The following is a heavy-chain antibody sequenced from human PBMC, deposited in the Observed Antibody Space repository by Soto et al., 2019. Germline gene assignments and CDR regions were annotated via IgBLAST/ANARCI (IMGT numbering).Heavy chain of an antibody. Sequence: SVKVSCKASGFTFTSSAMQWVRQARGQRLEWIGWIVVGSGNTNYAQKFQERVTITRDMSTSTAYMELSSLRSEDTAVYYRAADRCSGGSCSPDYWGQGSLVTVSS. CDR3: AADRCSGGSCSPDY. V-gene: IGHV1-58*02. CDR1: GFTFTSSA. D-gene: IGHD2-15*01. CDR2: IVVGSGNT. J-gene: IGHJ4*02.